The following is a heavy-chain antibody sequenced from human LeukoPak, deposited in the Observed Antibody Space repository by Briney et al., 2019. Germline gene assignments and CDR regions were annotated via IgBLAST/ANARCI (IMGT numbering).Heavy chain of an antibody. V-gene: IGHV4-38-2*02. CDR2: IYHSGST. Sequence: SETLSLTCTASGYSISSGYYWGWIRQPPGKGLEWIGSIYHSGSTYYNPSLKSRVTISVDTSKNQFSLKLSSVTAADTAVYYCARDGHGYYGSGSSDYWGQGTLVTVSS. CDR1: GYSISSGYY. D-gene: IGHD3-10*01. J-gene: IGHJ4*02. CDR3: ARDGHGYYGSGSSDY.